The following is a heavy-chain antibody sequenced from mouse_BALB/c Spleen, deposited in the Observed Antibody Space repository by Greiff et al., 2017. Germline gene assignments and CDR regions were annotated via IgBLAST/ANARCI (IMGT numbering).Heavy chain of an antibody. CDR2: IWAGGST. Sequence: QVQLKESGPGLVAPSQSLSITCTVSGFSLTSYGVHWVRQPPGKGLEWLGVIWAGGSTNYNSALMSRLSISKDNSKSQVFLKMNSLQTDDTAMYYCARDEYDGYPWFAYWGQGTLVTVSA. J-gene: IGHJ3*01. D-gene: IGHD2-3*01. V-gene: IGHV2-9*02. CDR3: ARDEYDGYPWFAY. CDR1: GFSLTSYG.